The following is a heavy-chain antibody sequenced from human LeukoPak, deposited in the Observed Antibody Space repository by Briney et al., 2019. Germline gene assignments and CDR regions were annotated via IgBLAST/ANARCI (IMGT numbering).Heavy chain of an antibody. CDR2: ISGSGDTI. Sequence: PGGSLRLSCAASGFTFSDYYMTWIRQAPGNGLEWVSYISGSGDTISYADSVKGRFTISRDNAKNSLYLQMNSLRAEDTAVYYFARVGVIAAAGTYDYWGQGTLVTVSS. CDR3: ARVGVIAAAGTYDY. J-gene: IGHJ4*02. CDR1: GFTFSDYY. V-gene: IGHV3-11*01. D-gene: IGHD6-13*01.